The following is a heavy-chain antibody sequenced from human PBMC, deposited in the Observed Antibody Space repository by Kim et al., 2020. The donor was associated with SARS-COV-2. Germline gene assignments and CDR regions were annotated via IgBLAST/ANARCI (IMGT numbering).Heavy chain of an antibody. J-gene: IGHJ6*02. V-gene: IGHV3-15*01. D-gene: IGHD2-21*02. CDR1: GFTFSNAW. CDR3: NTYRCGGDCYSYYYYYGMDV. Sequence: GGSLRLSCAASGFTFSNAWMSWVRQAPGKGLEWVGRIKSKTDGGTTDYAAPVKGRFTISRDDSKNTLYLQMNSRKTEDTAVYYCNTYRCGGDCYSYYYYYGMDVWGQGTTVTVSS. CDR2: IKSKTDGGTT.